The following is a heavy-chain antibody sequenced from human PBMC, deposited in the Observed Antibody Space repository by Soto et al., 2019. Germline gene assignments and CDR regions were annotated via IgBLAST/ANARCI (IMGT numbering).Heavy chain of an antibody. D-gene: IGHD1-26*01. CDR3: ATDRGASAFDS. V-gene: IGHV3-33*01. CDR1: GFTFSDYG. CDR2: IWSDGRRK. J-gene: IGHJ4*02. Sequence: PGGSLRLSCAASGFTFSDYGMHWVRQAPGKGLEWVAVIWSDGRRKDYADSVKGRFTISRDNSKNTLYLQMNSLTAEDSAIYYCATDRGASAFDSRGQGTLVTVSS.